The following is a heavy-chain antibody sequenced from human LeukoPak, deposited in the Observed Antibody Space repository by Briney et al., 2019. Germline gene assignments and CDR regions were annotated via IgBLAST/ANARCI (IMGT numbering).Heavy chain of an antibody. V-gene: IGHV3-30*04. J-gene: IGHJ3*02. D-gene: IGHD3-22*01. Sequence: GGSLRLSCAASGFTFSNYAIHWARQAPGKGLEWVAVISYGGSKKYYADSVKGRFTISRDNSKNTLYLQMNSLRAEDTAVYYCARDLKGAIGYYDSSGYYPSGTFDIWGQGTMVTVSS. CDR1: GFTFSNYA. CDR2: ISYGGSKK. CDR3: ARDLKGAIGYYDSSGYYPSGTFDI.